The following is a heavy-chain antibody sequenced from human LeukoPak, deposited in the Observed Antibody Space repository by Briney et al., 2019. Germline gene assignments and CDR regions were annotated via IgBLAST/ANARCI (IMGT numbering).Heavy chain of an antibody. CDR1: GGSFSGYY. V-gene: IGHV4-34*01. CDR2: INHSGST. Sequence: SETLSLTCAVYGGSFSGYYWSWIRQPPGKGLEWIGEINHSGSTNYNPSLKGRVTISVDTSKNQFSLKLSSVTAADTAVYYCARLGYCSGGSCYRRRHMDVWGKGTTVTISS. J-gene: IGHJ6*03. D-gene: IGHD2-15*01. CDR3: ARLGYCSGGSCYRRRHMDV.